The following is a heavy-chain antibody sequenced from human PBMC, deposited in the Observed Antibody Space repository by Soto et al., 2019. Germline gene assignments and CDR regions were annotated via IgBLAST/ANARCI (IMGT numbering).Heavy chain of an antibody. CDR3: ARGSRTFDP. V-gene: IGHV4-59*01. Sequence: SETLSLTCTVSGGSISSYYWSWIRQPPGKGLEWIGYIYYSGSTNYNPSLKSRVTISVDTSKNQFSLKLSSVTAADTAVYYCARGSRTFDPWGQGTLVTVS. CDR2: IYYSGST. CDR1: GGSISSYY. J-gene: IGHJ5*02.